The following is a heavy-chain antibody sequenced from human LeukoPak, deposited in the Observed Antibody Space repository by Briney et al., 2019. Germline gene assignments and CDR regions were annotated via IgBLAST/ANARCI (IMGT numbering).Heavy chain of an antibody. Sequence: SGPTLVNPTQTLTLTCTFSGFSLSTSGVGVGWIRQPPGKALEWLALIYWDDDKRYSPSLKSRLTITKDTSKNQVVLTMTNMDPVDTATYYCARYVWGSYRSSDYYFDYWGQGILVTVSS. D-gene: IGHD3-16*02. V-gene: IGHV2-5*02. J-gene: IGHJ4*02. CDR3: ARYVWGSYRSSDYYFDY. CDR1: GFSLSTSGVG. CDR2: IYWDDDK.